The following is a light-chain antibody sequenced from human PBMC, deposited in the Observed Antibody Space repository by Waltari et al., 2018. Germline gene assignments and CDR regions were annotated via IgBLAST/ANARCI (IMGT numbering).Light chain of an antibody. Sequence: QSALTQPASVSGSPGQSITISCSGTSSDVGGYNSVSWYQHHPGKAPKLMIYDVSDRPSGVSNRFSGSKSGNTASLTISGLQAEDEADYYCNSYTTAGTLGVFGGGTKLTVL. CDR3: NSYTTAGTLGV. V-gene: IGLV2-14*03. J-gene: IGLJ3*02. CDR2: DVS. CDR1: SSDVGGYNS.